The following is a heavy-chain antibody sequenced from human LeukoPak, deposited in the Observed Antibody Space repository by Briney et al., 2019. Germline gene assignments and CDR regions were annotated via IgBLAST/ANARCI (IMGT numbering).Heavy chain of an antibody. D-gene: IGHD3-10*01. CDR2: ISSSSSYI. V-gene: IGHV3-21*01. CDR1: GFTFSSYS. Sequence: PGGSLRLSCAASGFTFSSYSMNWVRQAPGKGLEWVSSISSSSSYIYYADSVKGRFTISRDDAKNSLYLQINSLRAEDTAVYYCARNYGSGSYLVYWFDPWGQGTLVTVSS. CDR3: ARNYGSGSYLVYWFDP. J-gene: IGHJ5*02.